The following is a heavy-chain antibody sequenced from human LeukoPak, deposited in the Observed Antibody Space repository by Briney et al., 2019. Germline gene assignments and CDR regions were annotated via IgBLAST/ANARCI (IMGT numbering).Heavy chain of an antibody. CDR3: SRGGDYHAFDI. V-gene: IGHV3-74*01. D-gene: IGHD4-17*01. CDR1: GFTFSSYW. Sequence: PGGSLRLSCAASGFTFSSYWMHWVRQAPGKGLVWVSRINSDGSNTIYADSVKGRFTFSRDNAKNTLYLQMNSLRAEDTAVYYCSRGGDYHAFDIWGQGTMVTVSS. CDR2: INSDGSNT. J-gene: IGHJ3*02.